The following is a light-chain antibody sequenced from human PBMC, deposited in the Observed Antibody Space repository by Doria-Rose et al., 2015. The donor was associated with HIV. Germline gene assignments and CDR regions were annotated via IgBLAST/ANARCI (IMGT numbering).Light chain of an antibody. V-gene: IGKV3-20*01. Sequence: TQSPGTLSLSPGERATLSCRASQSFSSTYLAWYQQKPGQAPSLLIYDGSTRATRIPDRFSASGSRTDFTLTINRLEPEDFALYYCQQYGTSWTFGQGTKVEI. CDR1: QSFSSTY. CDR3: QQYGTSWT. CDR2: DGS. J-gene: IGKJ1*01.